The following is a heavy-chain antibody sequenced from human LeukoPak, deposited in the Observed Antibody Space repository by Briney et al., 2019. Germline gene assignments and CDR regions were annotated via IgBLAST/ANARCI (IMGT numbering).Heavy chain of an antibody. CDR1: GFTFSSYS. J-gene: IGHJ4*02. Sequence: PGRSLRLSCAASGFTFSSYSMNWVRQAPGKGLEWVSSISSSSSYIYYADSVKGRFTISRDNAKNSLYLQMNSLRAEDTAVYYCASLSSGSYYSELSFDYWGQGTLVTVSS. CDR3: ASLSSGSYYSELSFDY. V-gene: IGHV3-21*01. D-gene: IGHD3-10*01. CDR2: ISSSSSYI.